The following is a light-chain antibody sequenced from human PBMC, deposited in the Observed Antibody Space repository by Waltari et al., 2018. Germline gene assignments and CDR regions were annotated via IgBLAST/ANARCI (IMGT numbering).Light chain of an antibody. CDR2: DAS. V-gene: IGKV3-11*01. CDR1: QSVSSY. CDR3: HQRSNWPPYT. Sequence: EIVLTQSPATLYLSPGERATLSCRASQSVSSYLAWYQKKPGQAPRLLIYDASNRATGIPARFSGSGSGTDFTLTISSLEPEDFAVYYCHQRSNWPPYTFGQGTKLEI. J-gene: IGKJ2*01.